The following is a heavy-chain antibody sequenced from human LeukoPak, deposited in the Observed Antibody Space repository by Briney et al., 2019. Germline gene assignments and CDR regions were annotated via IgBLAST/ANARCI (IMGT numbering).Heavy chain of an antibody. V-gene: IGHV3-21*06. CDR2: ISSSSSYI. CDR3: ARDLSPRQQLVYWFDP. CDR1: GFTFSSYS. J-gene: IGHJ5*02. Sequence: PGGSLRLSCAASGFTFSSYSMNWVRQAPGKGLEWVSSISSSSSYIYYADSVKGRFTISRDNAKNSLYLEMNSLRAEDTAVYYCARDLSPRQQLVYWFDPWGQGTLVTVSS. D-gene: IGHD6-13*01.